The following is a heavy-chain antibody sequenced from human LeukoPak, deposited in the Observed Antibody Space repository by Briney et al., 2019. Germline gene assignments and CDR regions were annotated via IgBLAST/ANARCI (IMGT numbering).Heavy chain of an antibody. CDR1: GFTFSSSA. D-gene: IGHD1-7*01. CDR2: ISYDGSNK. V-gene: IGHV3-30*04. CDR3: AKDLKNWNYVGGLDY. Sequence: PGGSLRLSCAASGFTFSSSAMHWVRQAPGKGLEWVAVISYDGSNKYYADSVKGRFTISRDNSKNTLYLQMNSLRAEDTAVYYCAKDLKNWNYVGGLDYWGQGTLVTVSS. J-gene: IGHJ4*02.